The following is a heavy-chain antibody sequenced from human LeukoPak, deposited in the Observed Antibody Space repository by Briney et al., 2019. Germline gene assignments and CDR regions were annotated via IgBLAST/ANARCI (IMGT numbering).Heavy chain of an antibody. J-gene: IGHJ3*02. CDR1: GFTFNNYA. D-gene: IGHD1-26*01. CDR2: ISSSGGST. V-gene: IGHV3-23*01. CDR3: AKRLVVGATPDAFDI. Sequence: PGGSLRLSCAASGFTFNNYAMSWVRQAPGKGLEWVSAISSSGGSTHYADSVKSRFTISRDNSKNTLYLQMSSLRAEDTAMYYCAKRLVVGATPDAFDIWGQGTMVTISS.